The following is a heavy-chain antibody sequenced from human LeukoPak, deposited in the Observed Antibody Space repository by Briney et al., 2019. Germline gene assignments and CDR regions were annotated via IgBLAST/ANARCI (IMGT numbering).Heavy chain of an antibody. J-gene: IGHJ6*03. D-gene: IGHD4-17*01. CDR1: RFTVSSNY. V-gene: IGHV3-48*03. CDR2: ISTSGSSI. Sequence: GGSLRLSCAASRFTVSSNYMTWVRQAAGKGLEWLSHISTSGSSIHYADSVKGRFTISRDNAKNSLYLQMNSLRVEDTAVYYCARDATTELGTVYMDVWGKGTTVTISS. CDR3: ARDATTELGTVYMDV.